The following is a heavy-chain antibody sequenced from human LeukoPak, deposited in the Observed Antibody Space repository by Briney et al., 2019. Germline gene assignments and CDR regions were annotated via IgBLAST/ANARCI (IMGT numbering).Heavy chain of an antibody. CDR3: AKDVGSTFFYFDY. V-gene: IGHV3-11*05. CDR2: ISSSSSYT. J-gene: IGHJ4*02. D-gene: IGHD3-16*01. Sequence: GGSLRLSCAASGFTFSDYYMSWIRQAPGKGLEWVSYISSSSSYTNYADSVKGRFTISRDNSKNMLYLQMNSLRAGDTAVYYCAKDVGSTFFYFDYWGQGTLVTVSS. CDR1: GFTFSDYY.